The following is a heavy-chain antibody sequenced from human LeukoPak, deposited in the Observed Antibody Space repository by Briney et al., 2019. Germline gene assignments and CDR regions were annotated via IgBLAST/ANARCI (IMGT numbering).Heavy chain of an antibody. V-gene: IGHV1-46*01. CDR3: ARERRGGLSGSLGGLFASYCTYYMDV. J-gene: IGHJ6*03. Sequence: GASVKVSCKASGYTFSKYYIHWVRQAPGQGLEWMGMINPSDGATTYAQRFQGRVTMTRDMSTTTVYMDLRSLRSEDTAVYFCARERRGGLSGSLGGLFASYCTYYMDVWGRGTTVTVSS. CDR2: INPSDGAT. CDR1: GYTFSKYY. D-gene: IGHD3-16*01.